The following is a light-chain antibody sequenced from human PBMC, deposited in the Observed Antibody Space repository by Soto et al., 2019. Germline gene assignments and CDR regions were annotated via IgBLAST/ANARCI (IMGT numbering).Light chain of an antibody. CDR1: QSISRW. CDR3: QHYDIYSKA. CDR2: AAS. Sequence: DVEKGQWLSFRSASVRERVTITCRARQSISRWLTWYQQKPGKAPKLLIYAASSLQSGVPSRFSGSGSGTEFALTISSLQPDDFTPYYSQHYDIYSKASGQGSKVAIK. J-gene: IGKJ1*01. V-gene: IGKV1-5*01.